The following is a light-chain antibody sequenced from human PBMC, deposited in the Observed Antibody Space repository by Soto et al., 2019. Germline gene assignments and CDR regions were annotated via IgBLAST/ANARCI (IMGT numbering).Light chain of an antibody. CDR2: GAS. CDR1: QGIANF. J-gene: IGKJ3*01. Sequence: IQLTQSPSSLSASVGDRVTISCRASQGIANFLAWYQQKPGKAPKLLIYGASTFNSGVPSRFSGSGSGTYFTLTISSLQPEVFANYYCQQLNSFPIPFGPGTKVDIK. CDR3: QQLNSFPIP. V-gene: IGKV1-9*01.